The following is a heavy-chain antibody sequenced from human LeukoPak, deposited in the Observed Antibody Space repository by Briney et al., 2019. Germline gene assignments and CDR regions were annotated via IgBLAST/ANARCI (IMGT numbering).Heavy chain of an antibody. CDR3: ARGSTGTADY. J-gene: IGHJ4*02. CDR1: GYTFTSYY. D-gene: IGHD1-1*01. Sequence: ASVKVSCKASGYTFTSYYMHWVRQAPGQGLEWMGGIIPIFGTANYAQKFQGRVTITADESTSTAYMELSSLRSEDTAVYYCARGSTGTADYWGQGTLVTVSS. V-gene: IGHV1-69*13. CDR2: IIPIFGTA.